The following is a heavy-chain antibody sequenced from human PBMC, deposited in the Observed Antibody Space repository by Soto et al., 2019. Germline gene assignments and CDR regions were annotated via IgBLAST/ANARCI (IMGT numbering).Heavy chain of an antibody. J-gene: IGHJ4*02. CDR2: IRSKANSYAT. Sequence: GGSLRLSCAASGFTFSGSAMHWVRQASGKGLEWVGRIRSKANSYATAYAASVKGRFTISRDDSKNTAYLQMNSLKTEDTAVYYCTTEIAAAGTVYDYWGQGTLVTVSS. V-gene: IGHV3-73*01. CDR3: TTEIAAAGTVYDY. CDR1: GFTFSGSA. D-gene: IGHD6-13*01.